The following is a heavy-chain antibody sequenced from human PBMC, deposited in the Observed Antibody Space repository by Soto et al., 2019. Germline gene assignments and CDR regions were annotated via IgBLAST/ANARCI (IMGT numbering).Heavy chain of an antibody. Sequence: QVQLVESGGGVVQPGRSLRLSCAASGFTFSTYGMHWVRQAPGKGLEWVAVISYDGSHKSYGDSVKGRFTISRDNSKNTLYLQMNSLRAEDTAVYYCAKETVWEILECYFEYWGQGTLVTVSS. CDR2: ISYDGSHK. V-gene: IGHV3-30*18. J-gene: IGHJ4*02. D-gene: IGHD1-26*01. CDR1: GFTFSTYG. CDR3: AKETVWEILECYFEY.